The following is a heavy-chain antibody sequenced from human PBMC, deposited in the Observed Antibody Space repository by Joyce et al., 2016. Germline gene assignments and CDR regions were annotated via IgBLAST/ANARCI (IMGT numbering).Heavy chain of an antibody. D-gene: IGHD6-19*01. J-gene: IGHJ4*02. CDR3: ARSQWLAPLMY. CDR1: GGPFRGFF. V-gene: IGHV4-34*01. CDR2: INNSGGT. Sequence: QVQLQQWGAGLLKPSETLSLTCAVSGGPFRGFFWTWVRQPPGKGLEWIGDINNSGGTNYNPSLKTRVTFSVDTSKNQFSLKLTSLSAADTAVYYCARSQWLAPLMYWGQGTPVTVSS.